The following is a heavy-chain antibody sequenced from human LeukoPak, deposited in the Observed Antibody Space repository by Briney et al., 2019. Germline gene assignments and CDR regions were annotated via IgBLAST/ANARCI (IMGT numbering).Heavy chain of an antibody. Sequence: GASVKVSCKASGYTFTSYGISWVRQAPGQGLEWMGWVSAYNGITHYAQKLQGRVTMTTDTSTSTAYMELRSLRSDDTAVYFCARDRRGYSYGYFDYGGQGTLVTVST. J-gene: IGHJ4*02. CDR2: VSAYNGIT. D-gene: IGHD5-18*01. CDR1: GYTFTSYG. CDR3: ARDRRGYSYGYFDY. V-gene: IGHV1-18*01.